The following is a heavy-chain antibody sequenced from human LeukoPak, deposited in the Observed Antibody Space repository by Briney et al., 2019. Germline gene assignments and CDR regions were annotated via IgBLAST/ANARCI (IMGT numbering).Heavy chain of an antibody. Sequence: SETLSLTCAVYGGSFNGYYWSWIRQPPGKGLEWIGEINHSGSTSYNPSLKSRVTISVDMSNNQFSLKLSSVTAADTAVYYCVRGNYCSGGSCYHYYYYYMDVWGKGTTVTVSS. CDR2: INHSGST. CDR3: VRGNYCSGGSCYHYYYYYMDV. D-gene: IGHD2-15*01. CDR1: GGSFNGYY. V-gene: IGHV4-34*01. J-gene: IGHJ6*03.